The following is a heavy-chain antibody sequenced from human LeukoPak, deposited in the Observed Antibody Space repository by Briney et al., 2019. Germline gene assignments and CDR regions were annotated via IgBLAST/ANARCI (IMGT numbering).Heavy chain of an antibody. V-gene: IGHV5-10-1*01. Sequence: GGSLRLSCKGSGYSFTSYWIAWVRQIPGKGLEWMGRIDPSDSYTNYSPSFQGHVTISADKSISTAYLQWSSLKASDTAMYYCARHNADYGDYSDYWGQGTLVTVSS. J-gene: IGHJ4*02. D-gene: IGHD4-17*01. CDR3: ARHNADYGDYSDY. CDR2: IDPSDSYT. CDR1: GYSFTSYW.